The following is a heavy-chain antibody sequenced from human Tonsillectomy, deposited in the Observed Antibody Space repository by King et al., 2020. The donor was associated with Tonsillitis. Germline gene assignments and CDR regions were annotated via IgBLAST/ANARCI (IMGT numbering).Heavy chain of an antibody. CDR1: GGSISGGDHY. CDR3: GRYEGGVFDP. J-gene: IGHJ5*02. Sequence: QLQESGPGLVKPSQTLSLTCYVSGGSISGGDHYWSWIRQHPGKGLEWIGYIYDSENTYYTPSLKSRLTISVDTSKNPFSLRLRSLTAADTAVYYCGRYEGGVFDPWGQGTLVTVSS. V-gene: IGHV4-31*03. D-gene: IGHD2-15*01. CDR2: IYDSENT.